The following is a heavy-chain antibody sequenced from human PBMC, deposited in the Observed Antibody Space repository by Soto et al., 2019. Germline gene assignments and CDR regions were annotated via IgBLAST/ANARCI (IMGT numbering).Heavy chain of an antibody. J-gene: IGHJ4*02. CDR2: INHSGST. CDR3: ASPAMRYCSGGSCYGY. V-gene: IGHV4-34*01. CDR1: GGSFSGYY. D-gene: IGHD2-15*01. Sequence: ASETLSLTCAVYGGSFSGYYWNWIRQPPGKGLEWIGEINHSGSTNYNPSLKSRVTISVDTSKNQFSLNLSSVTAADTAVYYCASPAMRYCSGGSCYGYWGQGTLVTVSS.